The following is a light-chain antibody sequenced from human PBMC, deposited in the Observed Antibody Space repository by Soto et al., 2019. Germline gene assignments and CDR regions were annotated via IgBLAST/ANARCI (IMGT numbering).Light chain of an antibody. CDR3: QKYGSSPWK. CDR2: GAS. CDR1: QSVSSSY. V-gene: IGKV3-20*01. J-gene: IGKJ1*01. Sequence: EIVLTQSPGTLSFSPVERATLSFSASQSVSSSYLAWYQQKPGQAPRLLIYGASSRATGIPGRFSGSGSGTDFTLTISRLEPEDFAVYYCQKYGSSPWKFGQGTKVDIK.